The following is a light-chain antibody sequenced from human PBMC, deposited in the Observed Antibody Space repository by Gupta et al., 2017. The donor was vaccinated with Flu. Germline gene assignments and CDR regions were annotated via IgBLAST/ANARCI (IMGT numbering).Light chain of an antibody. J-gene: IGLJ3*02. CDR1: SSNIGSNT. Sequence: QSVLTQPPSASGTPGQRVTISCSGSSSNIGSNTVNWYQQHPRTAPKLLIYSNNQRPAGVPDRFSGSKSGTAASLAISGLQAEDEADYYCAAWDGSLNGVVFGGGTKLTVL. V-gene: IGLV1-44*01. CDR2: SNN. CDR3: AAWDGSLNGVV.